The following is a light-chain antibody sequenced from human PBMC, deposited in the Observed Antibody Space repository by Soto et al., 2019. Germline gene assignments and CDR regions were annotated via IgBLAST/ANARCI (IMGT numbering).Light chain of an antibody. J-gene: IGLJ1*01. Sequence: QSVLTQPPSASGTPGQRVTISCYGSSSNMGSNTVHWFQQFPGTAPRLLISTNDQRPSGVPDRFIGSNSGTSASLAISGLQFEDEADYYGAVWVYRLTRHVFGTGTKV. V-gene: IGLV1-44*01. CDR3: AVWVYRLTRHV. CDR1: SSNMGSNT. CDR2: TND.